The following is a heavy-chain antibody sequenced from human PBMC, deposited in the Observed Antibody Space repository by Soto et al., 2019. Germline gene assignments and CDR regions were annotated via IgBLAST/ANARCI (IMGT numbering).Heavy chain of an antibody. CDR3: ARGVIAADYTRGLDP. D-gene: IGHD6-13*01. CDR2: VSGYNGDT. V-gene: IGHV1-18*01. Sequence: QVQLVQSGTEVKKPGASVKVSCKASGFNFINYNIIWVRQAPGQGLEWMGWVSGYNGDTRYEQKFQGRVTMTTDTSTTTAYMELRSLRSDDTAVYYCARGVIAADYTRGLDPWGQGTLVIVSS. CDR1: GFNFINYN. J-gene: IGHJ5*02.